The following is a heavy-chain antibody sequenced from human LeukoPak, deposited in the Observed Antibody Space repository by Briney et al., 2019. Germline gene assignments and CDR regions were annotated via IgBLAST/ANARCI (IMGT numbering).Heavy chain of an antibody. J-gene: IGHJ4*02. D-gene: IGHD1-14*01. CDR1: GFTFDDYA. CDR2: ISWNSGSI. CDR3: AKNLDGTFDY. V-gene: IGHV3-9*01. Sequence: PGRSLRLSCAASGFTFDDYAMHWVRQAPGKGLEWVSGISWNSGSIGYADSVKGRFTISRDNAKNSLYPQMNSLRAEDTALYYCAKNLDGTFDYWGQGTLVTVSS.